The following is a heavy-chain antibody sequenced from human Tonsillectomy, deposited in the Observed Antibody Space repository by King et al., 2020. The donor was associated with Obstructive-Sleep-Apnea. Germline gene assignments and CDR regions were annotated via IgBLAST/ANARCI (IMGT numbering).Heavy chain of an antibody. Sequence: VQLQESGPGLVKPSATLSLTCTVSGGSISTYYWSWIRQPPGKGLEWIGYIYYSVSTNYNPSPTRRVTISVDTAKNQFSLKLSSVTAADTAVYYCAKNLSPTDWGQGTLVTVSS. CDR2: IYYSVST. D-gene: IGHD4-17*01. J-gene: IGHJ4*02. CDR3: AKNLSPTD. CDR1: GGSISTYY. V-gene: IGHV4-59*03.